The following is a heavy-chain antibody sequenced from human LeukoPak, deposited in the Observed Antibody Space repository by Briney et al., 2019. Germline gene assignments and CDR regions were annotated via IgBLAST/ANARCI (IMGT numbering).Heavy chain of an antibody. V-gene: IGHV6-1*01. Sequence: SQTLSLTFATSGDSVSSNSAAWNWIRQSPSRGLEWLGRTYYRSKWYNDYAVSVKSRITINPDTSKNQFSLQLNSVTPEDTAVYYCARVVFWSGYSRDYYYGMDVWGQGTTVTVSS. CDR1: GDSVSSNSAA. CDR3: ARVVFWSGYSRDYYYGMDV. J-gene: IGHJ6*02. D-gene: IGHD3-3*01. CDR2: TYYRSKWYN.